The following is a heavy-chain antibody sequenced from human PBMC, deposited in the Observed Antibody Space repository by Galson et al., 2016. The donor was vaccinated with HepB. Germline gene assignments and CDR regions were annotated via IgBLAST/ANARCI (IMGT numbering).Heavy chain of an antibody. J-gene: IGHJ4*02. CDR3: AKIYSQGYYDSSGAYSYFDY. D-gene: IGHD3-22*01. Sequence: SLRLSCAASGFTFTNYAMSWVRQAPGKGLEWVSAISGSGTNTYYADSVKGRFTISRDISKNTLYLQMNSLRAEDTAVYYCAKIYSQGYYDSSGAYSYFDYWGQGTLVTVSS. V-gene: IGHV3-23*01. CDR1: GFTFTNYA. CDR2: ISGSGTNT.